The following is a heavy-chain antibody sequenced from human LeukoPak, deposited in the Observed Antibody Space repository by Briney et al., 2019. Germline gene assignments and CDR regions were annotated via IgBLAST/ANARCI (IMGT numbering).Heavy chain of an antibody. CDR3: ARGITMVRGVTNWFDP. CDR1: GGSISSYY. CDR2: IYYSVST. Sequence: PSETLSLTCTVSGGSISSYYWSWIRQPPGKGLEWIGFIYYSVSTNYNPSLKSLVTISVDTSKNQFSLKLSSVTAADTAVYYCARGITMVRGVTNWFDPWGQGTLVTVSS. D-gene: IGHD3-10*01. V-gene: IGHV4-59*01. J-gene: IGHJ5*02.